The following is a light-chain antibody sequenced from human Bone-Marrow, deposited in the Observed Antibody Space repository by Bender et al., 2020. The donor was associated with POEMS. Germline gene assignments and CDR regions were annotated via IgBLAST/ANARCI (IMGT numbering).Light chain of an antibody. CDR2: DVT. CDR1: SSDIGAYNY. CDR3: SSFTGINNPVV. Sequence: QSALTQPASVSGSPGQSITISCTGTSSDIGAYNYVSWYQQHPGKVPKLVIYDVTNRPSGVSHRFSGSKSGNTASLSISGLQAEDEADYYCSSFTGINNPVVFGGGTKLTVL. J-gene: IGLJ2*01. V-gene: IGLV2-14*01.